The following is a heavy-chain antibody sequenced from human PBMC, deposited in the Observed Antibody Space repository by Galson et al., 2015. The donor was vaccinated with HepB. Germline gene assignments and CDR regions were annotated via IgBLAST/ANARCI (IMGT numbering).Heavy chain of an antibody. CDR3: AKDSLDEGSGSDLGGFDY. J-gene: IGHJ4*02. CDR2: IKQDGSEK. CDR1: GFTFSSYW. D-gene: IGHD3-10*01. V-gene: IGHV3-7*01. Sequence: SLRLSCAASGFTFSSYWMSWVRQAPGKGLEWVANIKQDGSEKYYVDSVKGRFTISRDNSKNTLYLQMNSLRAEDTAVYYCAKDSLDEGSGSDLGGFDYWGQGTLVTVSS.